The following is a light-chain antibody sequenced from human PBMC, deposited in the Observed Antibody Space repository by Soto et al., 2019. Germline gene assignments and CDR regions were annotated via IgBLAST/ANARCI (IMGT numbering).Light chain of an antibody. V-gene: IGKV3-20*01. Sequence: EIVLTQSPGTLSLSPGERATLSCRASQSVSSSYLAWYQQKPGQAPRLLMYDASSRATGIPERFSGSGSGTDFTLTISRLEPEDYAVYYCQQYGHSLWTFGQGTKVDIK. J-gene: IGKJ1*01. CDR3: QQYGHSLWT. CDR2: DAS. CDR1: QSVSSSY.